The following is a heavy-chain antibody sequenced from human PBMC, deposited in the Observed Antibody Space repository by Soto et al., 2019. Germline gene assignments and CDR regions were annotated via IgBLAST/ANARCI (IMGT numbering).Heavy chain of an antibody. J-gene: IGHJ5*02. CDR3: ARDPRGDCSSTSCYKSHWFDP. V-gene: IGHV1-69*13. CDR2: IIPIFGTA. CDR1: GGTFSSYA. Sequence: SVKVSCKASGGTFSSYAISWVRQAPGQGLEWMGGIIPIFGTANYAQKFQGRVTITADESTSTAYMELSSLRSEDTAVYYCARDPRGDCSSTSCYKSHWFDPWGQGTLVTVSS. D-gene: IGHD2-2*02.